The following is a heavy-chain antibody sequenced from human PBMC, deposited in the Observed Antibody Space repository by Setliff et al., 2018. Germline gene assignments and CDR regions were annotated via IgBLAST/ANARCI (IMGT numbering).Heavy chain of an antibody. D-gene: IGHD3-10*01. CDR1: GDSISNYY. Sequence: SETLSLTCTVSGDSISNYYWNWIRQPAGKGLEWIGRIYVTESTKYNPSLKSRVTLSIDTSKNQFSLELSSVTAADAALYYCAASRAYTGAVEEWFLPKTFDFWGQGSPVTVSS. CDR3: AASRAYTGAVEEWFLPKTFDF. CDR2: IYVTEST. J-gene: IGHJ4*02. V-gene: IGHV4-4*07.